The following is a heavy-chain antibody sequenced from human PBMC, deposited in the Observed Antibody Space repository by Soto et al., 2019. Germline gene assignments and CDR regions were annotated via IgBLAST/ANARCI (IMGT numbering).Heavy chain of an antibody. CDR3: ARDRDCSGTTCYNAFDI. Sequence: QVQLQESGPGLVKPSQTLSLTCTVSGGSISSGDYYWSWIRQPPGKGLEWVAVMSSDGINNYYADSVKGRFTISRDNSKNTLYLQMSSLRAEDTAVYYCARDRDCSGTTCYNAFDIWGQGTMVTVSS. CDR1: GGSISSGD. J-gene: IGHJ3*02. V-gene: IGHV3-30-3*01. CDR2: MSSDGINN. D-gene: IGHD2-2*02.